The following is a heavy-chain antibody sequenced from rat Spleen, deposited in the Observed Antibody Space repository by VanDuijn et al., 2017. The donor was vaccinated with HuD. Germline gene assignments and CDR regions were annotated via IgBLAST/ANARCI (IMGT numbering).Heavy chain of an antibody. CDR3: ATENWDPYYWYFDF. CDR2: IIYDGSRT. J-gene: IGHJ1*01. CDR1: GFTFSDYY. D-gene: IGHD5-1*01. Sequence: EVQLVESGGGLVQPGRSMKLSCVASGFTFSDYYMAWVRQAPKKGLEWVATIIYDGSRTYYRDSVKGRFTISRDNAKSTLYLQMDSLRSEDTATYYCATENWDPYYWYFDFWGPGTMVAVSS. V-gene: IGHV5S10*01.